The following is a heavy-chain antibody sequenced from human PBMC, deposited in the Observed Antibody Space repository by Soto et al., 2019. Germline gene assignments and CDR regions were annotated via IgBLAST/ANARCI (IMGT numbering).Heavy chain of an antibody. CDR2: IYYSGST. D-gene: IGHD5-18*01. V-gene: IGHV4-39*01. J-gene: IGHJ3*02. Sequence: SETLSLTSTVSGGSIRSRSDYWGWIRKPPGKGLEWIGNIYYSGSTYYNPSLKSRVTISVDTSKNQFSLKLSSVTAADTAVYYCERRGRYSYGAVALDIWGQGTMVTVSS. CDR1: GGSIRSRSDY. CDR3: ERRGRYSYGAVALDI.